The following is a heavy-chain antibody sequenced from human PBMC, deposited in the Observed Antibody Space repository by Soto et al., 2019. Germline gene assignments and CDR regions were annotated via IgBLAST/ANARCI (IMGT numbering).Heavy chain of an antibody. V-gene: IGHV3-66*01. CDR3: ARKFEGTTPITFDY. D-gene: IGHD1-20*01. CDR1: GFTVSSNY. Sequence: PGGSLRLSCAASGFTVSSNYMSWVRQAPGKGLEWVSVIYSGGSTYYADSVKGRFTISRDNSKNTPYLQMNSLRAEDTAVYYCARKFEGTTPITFDYWGQGTLVTVSS. J-gene: IGHJ4*02. CDR2: IYSGGST.